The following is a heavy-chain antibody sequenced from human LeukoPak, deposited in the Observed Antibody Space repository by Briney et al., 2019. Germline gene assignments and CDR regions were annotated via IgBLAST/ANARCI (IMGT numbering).Heavy chain of an antibody. CDR2: INPNSGGT. D-gene: IGHD3-10*01. CDR1: GYTFTGYY. J-gene: IGHJ4*02. CDR3: ATGQPYYGSGSYKQNEYYFDY. Sequence: GASVKVSCKASGYTFTGYYIHWVRQAPGQGLEWMGWINPNSGGTNYAQKFQGRVTMTRDTSISTAYMELSRLRSDDTAVYYCATGQPYYGSGSYKQNEYYFDYWGQGTLVTVSS. V-gene: IGHV1-2*02.